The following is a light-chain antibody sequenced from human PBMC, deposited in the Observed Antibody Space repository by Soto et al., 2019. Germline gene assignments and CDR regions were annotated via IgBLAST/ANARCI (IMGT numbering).Light chain of an antibody. CDR1: QTVSSGF. J-gene: IGKJ4*01. CDR3: HQYYSSPTT. V-gene: IGKV3-20*01. CDR2: GAS. Sequence: ENVCRLSRGTLSVSPGERATVSCRASQTVSSGFLAWYQQKVGQAPRLLIYGASTRATGIPDRFSGSGSGTDFTLTIDRLEPEDFAVYYCHQYYSSPTTFGGGTKVDIK.